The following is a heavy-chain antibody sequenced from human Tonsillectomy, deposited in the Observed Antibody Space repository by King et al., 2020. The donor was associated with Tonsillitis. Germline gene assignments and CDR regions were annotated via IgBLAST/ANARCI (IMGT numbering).Heavy chain of an antibody. D-gene: IGHD3-3*01. CDR1: GFTFSSYA. J-gene: IGHJ3*02. Sequence: VQLVESGGGLVQPGGSLRLSCAASGFTFSSYAMSWVRQAPGKGLEWVSAISGSGGSTYYAGSVKGRFTISRDNSKNTLYLQMNSLRAEDTAVYYCAKDFLESGGTQAGDAFDIWGQGTMVTVSS. V-gene: IGHV3-23*04. CDR2: ISGSGGST. CDR3: AKDFLESGGTQAGDAFDI.